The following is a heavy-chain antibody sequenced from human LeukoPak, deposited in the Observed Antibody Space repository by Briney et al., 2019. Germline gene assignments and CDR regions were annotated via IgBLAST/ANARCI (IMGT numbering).Heavy chain of an antibody. J-gene: IGHJ4*02. CDR2: IYHSGST. D-gene: IGHD5-12*01. CDR3: ARGRYSGYAY. V-gene: IGHV4-30-2*01. Sequence: PSETLSLTCAVSGGSISSGGYSWSWIRQPPGKGLEWIGYIYHSGSTYYNPSLKSRVTISVDTSKNQFSLKLSSVTAADTAVYYCARGRYSGYAYWGQGTLVTVSS. CDR1: GGSISSGGYS.